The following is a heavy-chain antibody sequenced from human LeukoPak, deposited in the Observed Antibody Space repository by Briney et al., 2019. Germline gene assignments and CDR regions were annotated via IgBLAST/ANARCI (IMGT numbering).Heavy chain of an antibody. CDR2: IIPIVDVT. CDR3: AREMGDREFYFDY. Sequence: SVKVSCKASGGTFINFAFSWLRQAPGQGLQWVGRIIPIVDVTSYAQNFKGRVTITADESTTTAYMELSSLRSEDTAVYYCAREMGDREFYFDYWGQGTLVTVSS. V-gene: IGHV1-69*04. D-gene: IGHD3-10*01. J-gene: IGHJ4*02. CDR1: GGTFINFA.